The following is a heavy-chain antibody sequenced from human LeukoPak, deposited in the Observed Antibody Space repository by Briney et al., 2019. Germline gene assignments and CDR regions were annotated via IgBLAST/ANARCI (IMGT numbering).Heavy chain of an antibody. CDR3: VKDVFGYYDILTGYPPVDY. J-gene: IGHJ4*02. CDR1: GFTFSSYA. V-gene: IGHV3-64D*06. D-gene: IGHD3-9*01. CDR2: ISSNGGST. Sequence: PGGSLRLSCSAPGFTFSSYAMHWVRQAPGKGLEYVSAISSNGGSTYYADSVKGRFTISRDNSKNTLYLQMSSLRAEDTAVYYCVKDVFGYYDILTGYPPVDYWGQGTLVTVSS.